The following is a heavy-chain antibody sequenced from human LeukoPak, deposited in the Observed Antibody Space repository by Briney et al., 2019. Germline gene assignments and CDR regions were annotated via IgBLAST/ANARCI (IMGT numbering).Heavy chain of an antibody. V-gene: IGHV4-34*01. J-gene: IGHJ6*03. Sequence: SETLSLTCAVYGGSFSGYYWSWIRQPPGKGLEWIGEINHSGSTNYNPSLKSRVTISIYTSRNQFSLKLSSVTAADTAVYYCARERRSQAAQNALRYYYYMDVWGRGTTVTVSS. CDR3: ARERRSQAAQNALRYYYYMDV. CDR2: INHSGST. CDR1: GGSFSGYY. D-gene: IGHD6-6*01.